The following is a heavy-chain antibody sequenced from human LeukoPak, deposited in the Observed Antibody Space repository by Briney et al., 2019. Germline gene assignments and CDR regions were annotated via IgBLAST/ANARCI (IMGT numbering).Heavy chain of an antibody. J-gene: IGHJ3*02. CDR1: GGSISNYY. Sequence: SETLSLTCTVSGGSISNYYWSWIRQPPGKGLEWIGYIYYSGSTKYNPSLKSRVTISVDTSKNQFSLKLSSVTAADTAVYYRARVSYYYDSSGSSDAFDIWGQGTMVTVSS. CDR3: ARVSYYYDSSGSSDAFDI. D-gene: IGHD3-22*01. V-gene: IGHV4-59*12. CDR2: IYYSGST.